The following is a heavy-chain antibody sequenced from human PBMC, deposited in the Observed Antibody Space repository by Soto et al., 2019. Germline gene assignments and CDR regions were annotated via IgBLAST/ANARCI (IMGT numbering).Heavy chain of an antibody. CDR3: ARDPYHVLMVNAPNLYGMAV. Sequence: QVQLVQSGAEVKKPGASVKVSCKASRYTFTTYDISWVRQAPGQGLEWMRRISTYNGNTNYPQSLQGRLTMTTDTSTTTAYMELRSLRSDDTAVYYCARDPYHVLMVNAPNLYGMAVWGQGTTVTVSS. J-gene: IGHJ6*02. D-gene: IGHD2-8*01. CDR2: ISTYNGNT. CDR1: RYTFTTYD. V-gene: IGHV1-18*01.